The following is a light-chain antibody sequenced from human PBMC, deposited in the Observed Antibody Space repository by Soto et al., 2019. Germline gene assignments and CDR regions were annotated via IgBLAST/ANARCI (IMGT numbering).Light chain of an antibody. Sequence: EIVLTQSPATLSLSPGEKATLSCRASQNINTYLGWYQQKPGQAPRLLIYDAANRATGVPARFSGSGSGTDFTLTITNLEPEDSAVYYCQQYNNWPPLTFGGGTKVDIK. CDR1: QNINTY. CDR3: QQYNNWPPLT. V-gene: IGKV3-11*01. CDR2: DAA. J-gene: IGKJ4*01.